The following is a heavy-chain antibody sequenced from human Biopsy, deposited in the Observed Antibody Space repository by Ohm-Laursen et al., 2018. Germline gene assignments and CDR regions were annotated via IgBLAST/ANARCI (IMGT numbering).Heavy chain of an antibody. CDR1: GDSVTKYY. V-gene: IGHV4-59*02. D-gene: IGHD4-11*01. Sequence: GTLSLTCTVSGDSVTKYYWSWIRQPPGKGLEWIGHIYYSVMTNYNPSLQSRVSISVDTSRNQVSLTLSSVTAADTAVHYCARDSGILNYGNFKYYHYYGMDVWGQGTKVTVSS. J-gene: IGHJ6*02. CDR3: ARDSGILNYGNFKYYHYYGMDV. CDR2: IYYSVMT.